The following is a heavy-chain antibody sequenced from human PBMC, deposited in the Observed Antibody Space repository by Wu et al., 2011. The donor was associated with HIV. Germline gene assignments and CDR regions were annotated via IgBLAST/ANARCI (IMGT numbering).Heavy chain of an antibody. CDR1: GGTFDTFA. Sequence: QVQLVQSGPEVAKPGSSVRVSCKASGGTFDTFAISWVRQAPGQTFEWLGWMKPVTGAVNYARKFQGRISFYRTRELAIAYMDLRDLRFDDTAVYFCARKTVGDVSGDGRGFFFDLWGRGT. CDR3: ARKTVGDVSGDGRGFFFDL. V-gene: IGHV1-69*05. CDR2: MKPVTGAV. D-gene: IGHD4-17*01. J-gene: IGHJ2*01.